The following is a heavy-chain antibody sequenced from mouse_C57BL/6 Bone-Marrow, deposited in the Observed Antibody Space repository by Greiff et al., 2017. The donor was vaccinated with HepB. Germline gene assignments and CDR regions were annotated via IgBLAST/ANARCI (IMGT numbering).Heavy chain of an antibody. CDR3: TRVRHILYWYFDV. CDR2: ISSGGDYI. CDR1: GFTFSSYA. Sequence: EVKLMESGEGLVKPGGSLKLSCAASGFTFSSYAMSWVRQTPEKRLEWVAYISSGGDYIYYADTVKGRFTISRDNARNTLYLQMSSLKSEDTAMYYCTRVRHILYWYFDVWGTGTTVTVSS. J-gene: IGHJ1*03. V-gene: IGHV5-9-1*02.